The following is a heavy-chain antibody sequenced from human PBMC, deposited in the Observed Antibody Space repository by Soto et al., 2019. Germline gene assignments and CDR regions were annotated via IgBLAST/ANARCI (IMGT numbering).Heavy chain of an antibody. Sequence: QVHLVESGGGVVQPGRSLRLSCAASGFTFSRYGMHWVRQAPGKGLEWVTLIWFDGSNNYYADSVKGRFTISKDNFNKMLYLQMNSLRADDTAIYYCAREGPAGDFDYWGQGTLVTVSS. V-gene: IGHV3-33*01. CDR3: AREGPAGDFDY. CDR2: IWFDGSNN. CDR1: GFTFSRYG. J-gene: IGHJ4*02.